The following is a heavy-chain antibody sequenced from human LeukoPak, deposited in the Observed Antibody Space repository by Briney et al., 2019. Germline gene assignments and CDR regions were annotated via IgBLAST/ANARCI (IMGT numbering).Heavy chain of an antibody. CDR2: IYYSGTT. V-gene: IGHV4-59*01. CDR1: GGSISSYY. CDR3: ARAVSVDWLLSFFDY. D-gene: IGHD3-9*01. Sequence: PSETLSLTCTVSGGSISSYYWNWIRQPPGKGLEWIGYIYYSGTTNYNPSLKSRVSMSVDTSKNQFSLKLSSVTAADTAVYYCARAVSVDWLLSFFDYWGQGTLVTVSS. J-gene: IGHJ4*02.